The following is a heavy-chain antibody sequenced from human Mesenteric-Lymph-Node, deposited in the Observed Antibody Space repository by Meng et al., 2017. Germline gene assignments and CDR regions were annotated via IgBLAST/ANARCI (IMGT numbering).Heavy chain of an antibody. Sequence: GESLKISCAASGFTFSSSAMSWVRQAPGKGLEWVSIISTSGGTTHYADSVKGRFTISRDNSKNTLYLQMNSLRAEDTAVYYCARDVFMTTVTDATPFDYWGHGKRVTGSS. V-gene: IGHV3-23*01. CDR3: ARDVFMTTVTDATPFDY. CDR1: GFTFSSSA. D-gene: IGHD4-17*01. J-gene: IGHJ4*01. CDR2: ISTSGGTT.